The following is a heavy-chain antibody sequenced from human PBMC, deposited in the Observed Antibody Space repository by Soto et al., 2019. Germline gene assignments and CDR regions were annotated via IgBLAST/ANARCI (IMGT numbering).Heavy chain of an antibody. D-gene: IGHD5-12*01. CDR2: IFSSGST. CDR1: GGSINTFY. J-gene: IGHJ4*02. CDR3: AREGSYSAYNFAHGIQLWSFDF. Sequence: TEALGLTCTVSGGSINTFYWSWVRQPAGKGLELIGRIFSSGSTSFNPSLESRDAMSVDTSKNHFSLNLSSVTAADMAVYYCAREGSYSAYNFAHGIQLWSFDFWGQGALVTVSS. V-gene: IGHV4-4*07.